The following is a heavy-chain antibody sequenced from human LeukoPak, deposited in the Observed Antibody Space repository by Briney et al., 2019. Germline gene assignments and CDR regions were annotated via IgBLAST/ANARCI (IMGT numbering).Heavy chain of an antibody. CDR2: ISAYNGNT. CDR3: AKTKNLYGSGSYYTLGAWYYYYIDV. CDR1: GYTFTRFG. V-gene: IGHV1-18*01. D-gene: IGHD3-10*01. J-gene: IGHJ6*03. Sequence: ASVKVSCKPSGYTFTRFGISGVRQAPGQGLDWMGWISAYNGNTSYAQKLQGRVTMTTDTSTSTAYRELRSLRSDDTAVYYCAKTKNLYGSGSYYTLGAWYYYYIDVWGKGTTVTVSS.